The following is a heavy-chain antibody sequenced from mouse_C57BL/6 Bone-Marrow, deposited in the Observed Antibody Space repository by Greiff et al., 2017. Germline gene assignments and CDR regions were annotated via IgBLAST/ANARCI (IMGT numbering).Heavy chain of an antibody. CDR1: GYSFTGYY. V-gene: IGHV1-42*01. CDR3: ATQGTTVVGDWYYDV. Sequence: EVQLQQSGPELVKPGASVKISCKASGYSFTGYYMNWVKQSPEKSLEWIGEINPSTGGTTYNQKFKAKATLTVDKSSSPAYMQLKSLTSEDSAVYYCATQGTTVVGDWYYDVWGTGTTVTVSS. J-gene: IGHJ1*03. CDR2: INPSTGGT. D-gene: IGHD1-1*01.